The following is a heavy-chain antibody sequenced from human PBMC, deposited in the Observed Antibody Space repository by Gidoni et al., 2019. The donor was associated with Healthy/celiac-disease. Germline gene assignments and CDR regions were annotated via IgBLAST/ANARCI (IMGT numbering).Heavy chain of an antibody. CDR3: AKDLILHDYGDYMGLGDY. V-gene: IGHV3-23*01. Sequence: EVQLLESGGGLGQPGGSRRRSWAASGCTLSRQARSWVRQDPGKGLEWFSAISGSGGSTYSADSVQGRFTISRDNSKTTLYLQMNSLRAEDTAVYYCAKDLILHDYGDYMGLGDYWGQGTLVTVSS. J-gene: IGHJ4*02. CDR1: GCTLSRQA. CDR2: ISGSGGST. D-gene: IGHD4-17*01.